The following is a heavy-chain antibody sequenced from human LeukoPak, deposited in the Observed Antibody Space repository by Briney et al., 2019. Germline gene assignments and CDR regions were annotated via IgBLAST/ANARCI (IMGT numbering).Heavy chain of an antibody. CDR2: ISSSSSYI. J-gene: IGHJ4*02. D-gene: IGHD4-17*01. CDR1: GFTFNRHA. Sequence: GGSLRLSCAASGFTFNRHAMSWVRRAPGKGLEWVSSISSSSSYIYYADSVKGRFTISRDNAKNSLYLQMNSLRAEDTAVYYCARVHDGDLDYWGQGTLVTVSS. CDR3: ARVHDGDLDY. V-gene: IGHV3-21*01.